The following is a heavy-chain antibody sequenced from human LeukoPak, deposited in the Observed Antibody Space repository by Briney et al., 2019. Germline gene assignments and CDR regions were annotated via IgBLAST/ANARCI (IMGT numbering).Heavy chain of an antibody. D-gene: IGHD1-26*01. CDR3: VKVSSTVGATYFDY. CDR1: GFTFSSYA. Sequence: GGSLRLSCSASGFTFSSYAMHWVRQAPGKGLGYISGITSNGDTTYHADSVKGRFTISRDNSKNTLYLQMSSLRAEDTAVYYCVKVSSTVGATYFDYWGQGTLVTVSS. CDR2: ITSNGDTT. J-gene: IGHJ4*02. V-gene: IGHV3-64D*06.